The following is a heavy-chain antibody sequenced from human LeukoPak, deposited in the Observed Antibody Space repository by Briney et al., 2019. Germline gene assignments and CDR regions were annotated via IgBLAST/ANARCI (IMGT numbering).Heavy chain of an antibody. Sequence: GSLRLSCAASGFTFSGFWMHWVRQAPGKGLVWVSCISFDGSDATYADSVKGRFTISRDNSKNTLYLQMNSLRAEDTAVYYCAKALLLWFGELLSAFDIWGQGTMVTVSS. CDR2: ISFDGSDA. J-gene: IGHJ3*02. V-gene: IGHV3-74*01. D-gene: IGHD3-10*01. CDR1: GFTFSGFW. CDR3: AKALLLWFGELLSAFDI.